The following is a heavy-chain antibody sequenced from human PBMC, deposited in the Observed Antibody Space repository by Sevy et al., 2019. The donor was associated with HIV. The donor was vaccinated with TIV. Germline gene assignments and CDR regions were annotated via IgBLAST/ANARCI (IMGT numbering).Heavy chain of an antibody. V-gene: IGHV3-7*04. D-gene: IGHD2-2*01. CDR2: IKQDGSEK. Sequence: GGSLRLSCAASGFTFSSYWMSWVRQAPGKGLEWVANIKQDGSEKYYVDSVKGRFSISRDNAKNSMYLQMNSLRAEDTAVYYCARASMTSDVFDIWGQGTLVTVSS. J-gene: IGHJ3*02. CDR1: GFTFSSYW. CDR3: ARASMTSDVFDI.